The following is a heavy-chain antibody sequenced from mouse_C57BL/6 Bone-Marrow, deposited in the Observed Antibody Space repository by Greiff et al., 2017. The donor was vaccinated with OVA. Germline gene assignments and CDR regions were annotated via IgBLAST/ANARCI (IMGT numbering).Heavy chain of an antibody. Sequence: VKLQQSGAELVKPGASVKLSCKASGYTFTSYWMHWVKQRPGQGLEWIGMIHPNSGSTNYNEKFKSKATLTVDKSSSTAYMQLSSLTSEDSAVYYCARTTVVDWYFDVWGTGTTVTVSS. CDR1: GYTFTSYW. D-gene: IGHD1-1*01. J-gene: IGHJ1*03. CDR2: IHPNSGST. V-gene: IGHV1-64*01. CDR3: ARTTVVDWYFDV.